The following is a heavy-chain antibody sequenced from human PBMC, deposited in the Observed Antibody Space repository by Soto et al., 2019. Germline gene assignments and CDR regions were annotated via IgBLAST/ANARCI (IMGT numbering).Heavy chain of an antibody. J-gene: IGHJ5*02. V-gene: IGHV4-59*08. Sequence: PSETLSLTCAVYGGSFSGYQWSWIRQTPGKGLEWIGYIYYSGSTNYNPSLKSRVTISVDTSKNQFSLKLSSVTAADTAVYYCARHAYRAAAHNWFDPWGQGTLVTVSS. CDR1: GGSFSGYQ. CDR2: IYYSGST. CDR3: ARHAYRAAAHNWFDP. D-gene: IGHD6-13*01.